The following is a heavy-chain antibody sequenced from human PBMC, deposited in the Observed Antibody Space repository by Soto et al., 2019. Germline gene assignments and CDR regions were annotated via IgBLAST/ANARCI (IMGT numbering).Heavy chain of an antibody. Sequence: QVQLVQSGAEVKKPGSSVKVSCKASGGTFSSYAISWVRQAPGQGLEWMGGIIPIFGPANYAQKFQGRVTITADESTSTAYMELSSLRSEDTAVYYCASYQGRVVTAPPAFDIWGQGTMVTVSS. V-gene: IGHV1-69*01. CDR2: IIPIFGPA. J-gene: IGHJ3*02. CDR3: ASYQGRVVTAPPAFDI. D-gene: IGHD2-21*02. CDR1: GGTFSSYA.